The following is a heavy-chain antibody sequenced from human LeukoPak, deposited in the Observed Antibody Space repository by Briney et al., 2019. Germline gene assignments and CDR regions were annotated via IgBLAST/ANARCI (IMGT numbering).Heavy chain of an antibody. V-gene: IGHV4-34*01. Sequence: SETLSLTCALYGGSFSGYYWSWIRQPPGKGLEWIGEINHSGSTNYNPSLKSRVTISVDTSKNQFSLKLSSVTAADTAVYYCARVVGQWLVRFDYWGQGTLVTVSS. D-gene: IGHD6-19*01. CDR2: INHSGST. J-gene: IGHJ4*02. CDR1: GGSFSGYY. CDR3: ARVVGQWLVRFDY.